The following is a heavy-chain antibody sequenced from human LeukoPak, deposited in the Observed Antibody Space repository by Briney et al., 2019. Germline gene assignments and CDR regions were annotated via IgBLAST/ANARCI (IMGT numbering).Heavy chain of an antibody. Sequence: PSETLSLTCTVSGGSISSSSYYWGRLRQPPGKGLEWIGRVGSFSYSGSTYYNPFLKSRVTISLDTSKNQLSLNLAFVTAADTAVYYCARELGGDFDALDYWGQGTLVTVSS. D-gene: IGHD4-17*01. CDR1: GGSISSSSYY. J-gene: IGHJ4*02. CDR3: ARELGGDFDALDY. CDR2: FSYSGST. V-gene: IGHV4-39*07.